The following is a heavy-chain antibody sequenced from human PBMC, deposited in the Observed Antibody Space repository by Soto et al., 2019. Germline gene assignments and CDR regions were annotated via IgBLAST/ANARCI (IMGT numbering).Heavy chain of an antibody. CDR3: ARVTSGDFPYYYYYYGMDV. V-gene: IGHV3-74*01. D-gene: IGHD3-10*01. CDR2: INSDGSST. J-gene: IGHJ6*02. CDR1: GFTFSSYW. Sequence: GGSLRLSCAASGFTFSSYWMHWVRQAPGKGLVWVSRINSDGSSTSYADSVKGRFTISRDNAKNTLYLQMNSLRAEDTAVYYCARVTSGDFPYYYYYYGMDVWGQGTAVTVSS.